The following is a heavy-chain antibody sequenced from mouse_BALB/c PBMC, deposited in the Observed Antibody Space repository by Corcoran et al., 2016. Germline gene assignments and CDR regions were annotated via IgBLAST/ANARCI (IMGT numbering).Heavy chain of an antibody. V-gene: IGHV1-81*01. J-gene: IGHJ4*01. D-gene: IGHD1-2*01. CDR3: ARGGTTATAMDY. CDR2: MYPGSGST. CDR1: GYTFTDYV. Sequence: QVQLQQSGPELVKPGASVKMSCKASGYTFTDYVISWVKQRTGQGLEWIGEMYPGSGSTYYNEKFKGKATLTADKSANTAYMQLSSLTSEDSAVYFCARGGTTATAMDYWGQGTSVTVSS.